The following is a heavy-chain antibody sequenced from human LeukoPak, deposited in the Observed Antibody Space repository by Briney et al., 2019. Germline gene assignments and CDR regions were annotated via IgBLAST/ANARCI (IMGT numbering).Heavy chain of an antibody. CDR3: ARQSLPDCSSTSCVGANDY. J-gene: IGHJ4*02. CDR1: GGSISSYY. D-gene: IGHD2-2*01. CDR2: IYYSGST. V-gene: IGHV4-59*08. Sequence: PSETLSLTCTVSGGSISSYYWSWIRQPPGGGLEWIGYIYYSGSTNYNPSLKSRVTISVDTSKNQFSLKLSSVTAADTAVYYCARQSLPDCSSTSCVGANDYWGQGTLVTVSS.